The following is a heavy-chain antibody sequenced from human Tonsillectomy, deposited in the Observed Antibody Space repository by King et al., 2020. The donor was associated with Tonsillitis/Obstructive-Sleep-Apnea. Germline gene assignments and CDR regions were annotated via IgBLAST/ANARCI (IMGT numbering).Heavy chain of an antibody. D-gene: IGHD6-13*01. CDR3: ASGGIAAAGADWFDP. V-gene: IGHV1-69*01. Sequence: VQLVESGAEVKKPGSSVKVSCTASGGTFSSYAISWVRQAPGQGLEWMGGIIPIFGTANYAQKFQGRVTITADESTRTAYMELSSLRSEDTAVYYCASGGIAAAGADWFDPWGQGTLVTVSS. CDR1: GGTFSSYA. J-gene: IGHJ5*02. CDR2: IIPIFGTA.